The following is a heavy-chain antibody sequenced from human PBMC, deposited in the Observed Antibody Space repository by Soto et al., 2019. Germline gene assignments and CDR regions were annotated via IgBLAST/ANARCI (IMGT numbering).Heavy chain of an antibody. Sequence: PSDTLSLTCTVSGGSISSGGYYWSWIRQHPGKGLEWIGYIYYSGSTYYNPSLKSRVTISVDTSKNQFSLKLSSVTAADTAVYYCATSSQSTVTIFDYGGQGTLVTVSS. CDR2: IYYSGST. CDR1: GGSISSGGYY. D-gene: IGHD4-17*01. J-gene: IGHJ4*02. V-gene: IGHV4-31*03. CDR3: ATSSQSTVTIFDY.